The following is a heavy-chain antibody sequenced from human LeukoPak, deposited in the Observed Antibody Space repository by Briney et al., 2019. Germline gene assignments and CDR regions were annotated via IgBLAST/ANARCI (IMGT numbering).Heavy chain of an antibody. CDR1: GGSISSYY. CDR2: IYTSGST. D-gene: IGHD6-19*01. Sequence: KASETLSLTCTVSGGSISSYYWSWIRQPPGKGLEWIGRIYTSGSTNYNPSLKSRVTISVDTSKNQFSLKLSSVIAADTAVYYCAREESGRAVAEQYFDYWGQGTLVTVSS. CDR3: AREESGRAVAEQYFDY. J-gene: IGHJ4*02. V-gene: IGHV4-4*08.